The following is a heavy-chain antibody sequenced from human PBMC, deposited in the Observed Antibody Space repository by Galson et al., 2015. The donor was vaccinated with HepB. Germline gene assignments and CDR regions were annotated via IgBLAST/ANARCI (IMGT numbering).Heavy chain of an antibody. CDR2: ISGSGDST. D-gene: IGHD3-3*01. CDR1: GFTFSSYA. J-gene: IGHJ5*02. Sequence: SLRLSCAASGFTFSSYAMSWVRQAPGKGLDWVSAISGSGDSTYHADSVKGRFTISRDNSKNTLFLQMNSLRAEDTAVYYCARTSAGVTIFGVVRLTDNWFDPWGQGTLVTVSS. V-gene: IGHV3-23*01. CDR3: ARTSAGVTIFGVVRLTDNWFDP.